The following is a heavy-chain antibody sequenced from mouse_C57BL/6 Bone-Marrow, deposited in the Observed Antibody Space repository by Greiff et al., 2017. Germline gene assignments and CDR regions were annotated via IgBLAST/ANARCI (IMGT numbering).Heavy chain of an antibody. CDR3: ARVDGPAWFAY. CDR2: IYPGDGDT. J-gene: IGHJ3*01. Sequence: VQLQQSGPELVKPGASVKISCKASGYAFSSSWMNWVKQRPGKGLEWIGRIYPGDGDTNYNGKFKGKATLTADKSSSTAYMQLSSLTSEDSAVYFCARVDGPAWFAYWGQGTLVTVSA. D-gene: IGHD2-3*01. CDR1: GYAFSSSW. V-gene: IGHV1-82*01.